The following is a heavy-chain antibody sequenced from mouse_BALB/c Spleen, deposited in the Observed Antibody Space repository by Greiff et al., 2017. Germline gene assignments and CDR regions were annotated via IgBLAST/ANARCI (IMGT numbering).Heavy chain of an antibody. Sequence: QVQLQQPGAELVRPGASVKLSCKASGYTFTSYWINWVKQRPGQGLEWIGNIYPSDSYTNYNQKFKDKATLTVDKSSSTAYMQLSSPTSEDSAVYYCTRSTSYAMYYWGQGTSVTVSS. D-gene: IGHD2-1*01. J-gene: IGHJ4*01. CDR3: TRSTSYAMYY. V-gene: IGHV1-69*02. CDR1: GYTFTSYW. CDR2: IYPSDSYT.